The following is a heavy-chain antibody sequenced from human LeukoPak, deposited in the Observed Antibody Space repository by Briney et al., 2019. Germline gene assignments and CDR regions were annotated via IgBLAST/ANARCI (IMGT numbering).Heavy chain of an antibody. CDR1: GFTFSNYA. CDR3: AKGGGYEAQYYYYYLDV. J-gene: IGHJ6*03. Sequence: PPGGSLRLSCAASGFTFSNYAIHWVRQAPGKGLEWVAVISYDGSNRFYADSVRGRFTISRDNSKNTLYLQMKNLRAEDTAVYYCAKGGGYEAQYYYYYLDVWGKGTTVTISS. V-gene: IGHV3-30*18. CDR2: ISYDGSNR. D-gene: IGHD5-12*01.